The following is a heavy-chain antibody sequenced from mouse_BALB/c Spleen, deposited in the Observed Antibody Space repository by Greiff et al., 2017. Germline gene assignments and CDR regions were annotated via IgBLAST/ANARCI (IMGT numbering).Heavy chain of an antibody. CDR3: ARKESYYGAMDY. Sequence: EVKVVESGGGLVQPGGSRKLSCAASGFTFSSFGMHWVRQAPEKGLEWVAYISSGSSTIYYADTVKGRFTISRDNPKNTLFLQMTSLRSEDTAMYYCARKESYYGAMDYWGQGTSVTVSS. V-gene: IGHV5-17*02. CDR2: ISSGSSTI. D-gene: IGHD2-10*01. CDR1: GFTFSSFG. J-gene: IGHJ4*01.